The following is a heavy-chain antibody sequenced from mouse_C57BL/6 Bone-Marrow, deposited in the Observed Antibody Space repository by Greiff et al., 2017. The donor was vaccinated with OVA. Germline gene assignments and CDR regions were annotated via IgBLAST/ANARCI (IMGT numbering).Heavy chain of an antibody. CDR2: SRNKANDYTT. CDR1: GFTFSDFY. V-gene: IGHV7-1*01. Sequence: EVKVVESGGGLVQSGRSLRLSCATSGFTFSDFYMEWVRQAPGKGLEWIAASRNKANDYTTEYSASVKGRFIVSRDTSQSILYLQMNALRAEDTAIYYCARDGGYYEGMDYWGQGTSVTVSS. D-gene: IGHD1-1*01. J-gene: IGHJ4*01. CDR3: ARDGGYYEGMDY.